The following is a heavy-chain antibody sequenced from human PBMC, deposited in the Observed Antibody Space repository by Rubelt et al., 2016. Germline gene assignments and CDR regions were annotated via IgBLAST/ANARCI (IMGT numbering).Heavy chain of an antibody. CDR1: GGTFSSYA. CDR3: ARRDGYNWDDAFDI. D-gene: IGHD5-24*01. V-gene: IGHV1-69*04. Sequence: QVQLVQSGAEVKKPGSSVKVSCKASGGTFSSYAISWVRQAPGQGLEWMGRIIPILGIANYAQKFQGRVTITADKSTSRAYMELSSLRSEDTAVYYCARRDGYNWDDAFDIWGQGTMVTVSS. CDR2: IIPILGIA. J-gene: IGHJ3*02.